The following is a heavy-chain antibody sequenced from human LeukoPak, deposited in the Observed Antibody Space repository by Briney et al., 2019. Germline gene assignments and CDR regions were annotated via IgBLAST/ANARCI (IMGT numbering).Heavy chain of an antibody. Sequence: PGGSLRLFCAASGFTFSSYAMSWVRQAAGKGLEWVSAISGSGGSTYYADSVKGRFTISRDNSKNTLYLQMNSLRAEDTAVYYCAKDLEHYYDSSGPLMGYWGQGTLVTVSS. CDR1: GFTFSSYA. V-gene: IGHV3-23*01. CDR3: AKDLEHYYDSSGPLMGY. D-gene: IGHD3-22*01. CDR2: ISGSGGST. J-gene: IGHJ4*02.